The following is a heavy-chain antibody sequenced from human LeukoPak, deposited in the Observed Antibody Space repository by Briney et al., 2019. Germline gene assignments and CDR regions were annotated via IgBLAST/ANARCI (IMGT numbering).Heavy chain of an antibody. CDR1: GFTFSSYA. Sequence: PGGSLRLSCAASGFTFSSYAMIWVRQAPGKGLEWVSAISSTGGGTYYADSVKGRFTISRDSSKNTLYLQMNSLRAEDTAVYYCASQDGIAAAGTDYWGQGTLVTVSS. V-gene: IGHV3-23*01. J-gene: IGHJ4*02. CDR2: ISSTGGGT. CDR3: ASQDGIAAAGTDY. D-gene: IGHD6-13*01.